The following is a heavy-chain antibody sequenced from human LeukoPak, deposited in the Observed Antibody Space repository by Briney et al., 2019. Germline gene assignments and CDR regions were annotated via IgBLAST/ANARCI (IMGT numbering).Heavy chain of an antibody. CDR3: ARVLDGSDAFDI. V-gene: IGHV1-2*02. CDR2: INPNSGGT. J-gene: IGHJ3*02. CDR1: GYTFTGYY. Sequence: ASVKVSCKASGYTFTGYYMHWVRQAPGQGLEWMGWINPNSGGTNYAQKFQGRVTMTRDTPISTAYMELSRLRSDDTAVYYCARVLDGSDAFDIWGQGTMVTVSS. D-gene: IGHD5-24*01.